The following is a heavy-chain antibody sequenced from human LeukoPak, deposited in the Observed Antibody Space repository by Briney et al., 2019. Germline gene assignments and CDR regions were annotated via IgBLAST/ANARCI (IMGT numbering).Heavy chain of an antibody. Sequence: ASVKVSCKASGYTFTSYDINWVRQAAGQGLEWVGWMNPNSGNTGYAQKFQARVTITRITSISTAYMELSSLRSEDTAVYYCARDRRGASQYYYDSSGYPCQFDYWGQGTLVTVSS. CDR3: ARDRRGASQYYYDSSGYPCQFDY. V-gene: IGHV1-8*03. CDR1: GYTFTSYD. D-gene: IGHD3-22*01. CDR2: MNPNSGNT. J-gene: IGHJ4*02.